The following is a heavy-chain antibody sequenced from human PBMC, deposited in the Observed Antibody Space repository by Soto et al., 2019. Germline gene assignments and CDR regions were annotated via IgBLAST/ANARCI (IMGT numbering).Heavy chain of an antibody. CDR3: ARTAAAGKYYYGMDV. CDR1: GYSFTSYW. V-gene: IGHV5-51*01. Sequence: GESLKISCKGSGYSFTSYWIGWVRQMPGKGLECMGIIYPGDSDTRYSPSFQGQVTISADKSISTAYLQWSSLKASDTAMYYCARTAAAGKYYYGMDVWGQWTTVTVSS. D-gene: IGHD6-13*01. J-gene: IGHJ6*02. CDR2: IYPGDSDT.